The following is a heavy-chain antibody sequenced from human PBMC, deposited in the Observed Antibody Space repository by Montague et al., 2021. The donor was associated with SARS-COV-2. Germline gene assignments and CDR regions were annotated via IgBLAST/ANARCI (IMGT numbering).Heavy chain of an antibody. V-gene: IGHV6-1*01. CDR3: ARDLGISLSTGRVDAFDV. CDR1: GDSVSSKSAA. Sequence: CAISGDSVSSKSAAWNWIRQSPSRGLEWLGRTYYRSKWYTDYAVSVRSRITVNSDTSKNQVSLHLTSVTPDDTAVYFCARDLGISLSTGRVDAFDVWGKGQWSPSL. J-gene: IGHJ3*01. CDR2: TYYRSKWYT. D-gene: IGHD5/OR15-5a*01.